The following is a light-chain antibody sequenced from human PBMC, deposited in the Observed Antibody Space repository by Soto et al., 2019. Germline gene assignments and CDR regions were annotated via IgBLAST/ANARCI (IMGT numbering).Light chain of an antibody. CDR3: QSYGSGLSVV. CDR2: ETD. Sequence: QSVLTQPPSISGAPGQRATITCTGSDSNIGASYDVNWYQHLPGAAPNLLIYETDNRPSGVPDRFSASRSGASASLAIDKLQTGDEGDYYCQSYGSGLSVVFGGGTKLTVL. J-gene: IGLJ2*01. V-gene: IGLV1-40*01. CDR1: DSNIGASYD.